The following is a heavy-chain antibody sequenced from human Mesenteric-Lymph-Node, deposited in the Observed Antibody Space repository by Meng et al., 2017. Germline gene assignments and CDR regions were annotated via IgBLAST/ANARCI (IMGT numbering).Heavy chain of an antibody. D-gene: IGHD3-10*01. CDR1: GFTFSSYW. V-gene: IGHV3-7*01. CDR3: ARADIWFGELLPDY. CDR2: IKQDGSEK. J-gene: IGHJ4*02. Sequence: GESLKISCAASGFTFSSYWMSWVRQAPGKGLEWVANIKQDGSEKYYVDSVKGRFTISRDNAKNSLYLQMNSLRAEDTAVNYCARADIWFGELLPDYWGQGTLVTVSS.